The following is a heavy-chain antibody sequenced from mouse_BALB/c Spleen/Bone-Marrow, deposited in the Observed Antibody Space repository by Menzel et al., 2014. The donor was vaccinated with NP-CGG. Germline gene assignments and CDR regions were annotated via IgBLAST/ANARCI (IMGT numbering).Heavy chain of an antibody. CDR3: ARFRYDWYFDV. V-gene: IGHV1-18*01. D-gene: IGHD2-14*01. CDR1: GYTFTEYT. CDR2: INPNIGGT. J-gene: IGHJ1*01. Sequence: SGPELVKPGASVKISCKTSGYTFTEYTIHWVKQSHGKSLEWIGNINPNIGGTTYNQKFKGKATLTVDMSSSTAYMDLRSLTSEDSAVYYCARFRYDWYFDVWGAGTTVTVSS.